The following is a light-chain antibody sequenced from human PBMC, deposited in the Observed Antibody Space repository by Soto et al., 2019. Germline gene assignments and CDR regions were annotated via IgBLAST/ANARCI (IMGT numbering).Light chain of an antibody. J-gene: IGKJ1*01. V-gene: IGKV1-5*01. Sequence: DIQMTQSPSTLSASLADRFTITCRARQSISSWLAWYQQKPGKAPKLLIYDASILESGVPSRFSGSGSGTEFTITISSLQPDDFATYYCQQYNSYRTFGQGTKVDIK. CDR2: DAS. CDR1: QSISSW. CDR3: QQYNSYRT.